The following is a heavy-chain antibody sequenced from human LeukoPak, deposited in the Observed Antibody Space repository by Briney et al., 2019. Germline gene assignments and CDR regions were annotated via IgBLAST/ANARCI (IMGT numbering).Heavy chain of an antibody. CDR1: GFTVSSKY. V-gene: IGHV3-66*01. D-gene: IGHD3-9*01. J-gene: IGHJ4*02. CDR3: ARTTGGDILTGYFDY. Sequence: GGSLRLSCAASGFTVSSKYMSWVRQPPGKGLEWVSVIYSGGSTHYADSVKGRFTISRDNSKNTLYLQMNSLSAEDTAVYYRARTTGGDILTGYFDYWGQGTLVTVSS. CDR2: IYSGGST.